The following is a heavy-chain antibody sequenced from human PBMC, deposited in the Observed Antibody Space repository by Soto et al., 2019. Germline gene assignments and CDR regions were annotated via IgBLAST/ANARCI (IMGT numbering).Heavy chain of an antibody. J-gene: IGHJ3*02. CDR1: GFTFTSSA. CDR2: IVVGSGNT. D-gene: IGHD2-15*01. CDR3: AATLYCSGGSCYSLAFDI. V-gene: IGHV1-58*02. Sequence: GASVKVSCKASGFTFTSSAMQWVRQARGQRLEWIGWIVVGSGNTNYAQKFQERVTITRDMSTSTAYMELSSLRSEDTAVYYCAATLYCSGGSCYSLAFDIWGQGTMVTV.